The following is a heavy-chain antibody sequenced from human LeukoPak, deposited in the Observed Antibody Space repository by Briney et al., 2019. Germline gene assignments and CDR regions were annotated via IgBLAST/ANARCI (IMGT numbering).Heavy chain of an antibody. CDR2: ISSSSSYI. V-gene: IGHV3-21*01. CDR3: ARDTAMVTSDY. J-gene: IGHJ4*02. Sequence: RASLRLSCAASGFTFTSYSMHWVRQAPGKGLEWVASISSSSSYINYADSVKGRFTISRDNAKNSLYLQMNSLRAEDTAVYYCARDTAMVTSDYWGQGTLVTVSS. CDR1: GFTFTSYS. D-gene: IGHD5-18*01.